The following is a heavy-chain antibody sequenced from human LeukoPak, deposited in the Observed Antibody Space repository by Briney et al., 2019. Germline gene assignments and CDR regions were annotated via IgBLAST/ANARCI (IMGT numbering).Heavy chain of an antibody. Sequence: GGSLRLSCAASGFTFSSYSMNWVRQAPGKGLEWVSSISSSSSYMYYADSVKGRFTISRDNAKNSLYMQVNSLRAEDTAVYYCARDVVGYYDSSGYYLSASDIWGQGTMVTVSS. J-gene: IGHJ3*02. CDR1: GFTFSSYS. CDR3: ARDVVGYYDSSGYYLSASDI. V-gene: IGHV3-21*01. CDR2: ISSSSSYM. D-gene: IGHD3-22*01.